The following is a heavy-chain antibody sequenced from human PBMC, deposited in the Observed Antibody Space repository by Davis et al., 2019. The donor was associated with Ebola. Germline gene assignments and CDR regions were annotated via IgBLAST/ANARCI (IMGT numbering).Heavy chain of an antibody. J-gene: IGHJ4*02. CDR3: AERGGSV. CDR2: IYYSGST. D-gene: IGHD3-16*01. Sequence: PSETLSLTCTVSGGSISPYYWNWIRQPPGKGLEWIGYIYYSGSTNYNPSLKSRVTISVDTSKNQFSLKLSSVTAADTAMYYCAERGGSVWGQGTLVTVSS. V-gene: IGHV4-59*01. CDR1: GGSISPYY.